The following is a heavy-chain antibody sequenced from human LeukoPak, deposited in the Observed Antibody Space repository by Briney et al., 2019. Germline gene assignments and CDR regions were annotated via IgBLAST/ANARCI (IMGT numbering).Heavy chain of an antibody. V-gene: IGHV4-39*07. J-gene: IGHJ4*02. Sequence: PSETLSLTCTVSGGSIYNSIYYWGWIRQPPGKGLEWIGSIYYSGTSYYNPSLKSRVTMSVDTSKNQFSLKLRSVTAADTAVYYCTRDNYYDTSGYHLWGQGTLVTVSS. CDR1: GGSIYNSIYY. D-gene: IGHD3-22*01. CDR3: TRDNYYDTSGYHL. CDR2: IYYSGTS.